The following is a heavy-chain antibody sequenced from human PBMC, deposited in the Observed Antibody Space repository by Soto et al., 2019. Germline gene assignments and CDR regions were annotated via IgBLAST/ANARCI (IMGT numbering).Heavy chain of an antibody. CDR2: INAGNGNT. Sequence: ASVKVSCKASGYTFTGYAIHWVRQAPGQRLEWMGWINAGNGNTKYSQKFQGRVTITRDTSASTAYMELSSLRSEDTAVYYCARVSSYCSSTSCPPSFDYWGQGTLVTVSS. CDR1: GYTFTGYA. CDR3: ARVSSYCSSTSCPPSFDY. D-gene: IGHD2-2*01. J-gene: IGHJ4*02. V-gene: IGHV1-3*01.